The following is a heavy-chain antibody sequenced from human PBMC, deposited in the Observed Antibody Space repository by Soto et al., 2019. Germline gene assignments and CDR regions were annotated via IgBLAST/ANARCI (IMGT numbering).Heavy chain of an antibody. V-gene: IGHV4-31*03. CDR2: IYYSGST. CDR3: ARGLSVTLFDN. J-gene: IGHJ4*02. D-gene: IGHD4-17*01. CDR1: GGSISTGGYY. Sequence: QVQLQESGPGLVKPSQTLSLTCTVSGGSISTGGYYWTWIRQHPGKGLEGIGYIYYSGSTYYNPSLKSRVTISVDTSKNQFSLKLSSVTAADTAVYYCARGLSVTLFDNWGQGTLVTVSS.